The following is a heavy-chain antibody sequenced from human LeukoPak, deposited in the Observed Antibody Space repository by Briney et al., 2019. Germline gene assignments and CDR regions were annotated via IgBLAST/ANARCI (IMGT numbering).Heavy chain of an antibody. Sequence: SETLSLTCAVYGGSFSGYYWSWIRQPPGKGLEWIREINHSGSTNYNPSLKSRVTISVDTSKNQFSLKLSSVTAADTAVYYCARDKGTSYLSSFDYWGQGTLVTVSS. V-gene: IGHV4-34*01. J-gene: IGHJ4*02. CDR2: INHSGST. CDR1: GGSFSGYY. D-gene: IGHD6-6*01. CDR3: ARDKGTSYLSSFDY.